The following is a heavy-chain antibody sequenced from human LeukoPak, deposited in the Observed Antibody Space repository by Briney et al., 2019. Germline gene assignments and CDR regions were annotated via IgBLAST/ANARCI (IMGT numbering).Heavy chain of an antibody. CDR2: IYYSGST. D-gene: IGHD4/OR15-4a*01. CDR3: ARMGAIAGASANPDY. CDR1: GGSISSYY. V-gene: IGHV4-59*01. J-gene: IGHJ4*02. Sequence: SETLSLTCTVSGGSISSYYWSWIRQPPGKGLEWIGYIYYSGSTNYNPSLKSRVTISVDTSKNQFSLKLSSVTAADTAVYYCARMGAIAGASANPDYWGQGTLVSVS.